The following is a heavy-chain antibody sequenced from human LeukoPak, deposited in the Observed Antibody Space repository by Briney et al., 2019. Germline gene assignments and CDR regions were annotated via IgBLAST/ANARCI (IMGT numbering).Heavy chain of an antibody. D-gene: IGHD6-6*01. J-gene: IGHJ4*02. CDR2: IKQDGNEK. CDR1: GFSFSSYW. CDR3: ARGGPLWYSSSPHGDVGYYFDY. V-gene: IGHV3-7*01. Sequence: GGSLRLSCAASGFSFSSYWMSWVRQAPGKGLEWVANIKQDGNEKYYVDSVKGRFTISRDNAKNSLYLQMNSLRAEDTAVYYCARGGPLWYSSSPHGDVGYYFDYWGQGTLVTVSS.